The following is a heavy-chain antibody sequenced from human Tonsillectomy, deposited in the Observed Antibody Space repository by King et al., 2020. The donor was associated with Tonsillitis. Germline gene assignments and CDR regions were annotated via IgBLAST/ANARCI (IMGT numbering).Heavy chain of an antibody. D-gene: IGHD3-3*02. CDR3: AKHFCSGGTCTCDY. J-gene: IGHJ4*02. CDR2: IRGSGAST. V-gene: IGHV3-23*04. CDR1: GFTFSSYA. Sequence: VQLVESGGGLVQPGGPLRLSCEVSGFTFSSYAMSWVRQTPGKGLEWVSTIRGSGASTYYADPVKGRFTVSRDNSKNTLYLQMNSLRVEDTAVYYCAKHFCSGGTCTCDYWGQGILVTVSS.